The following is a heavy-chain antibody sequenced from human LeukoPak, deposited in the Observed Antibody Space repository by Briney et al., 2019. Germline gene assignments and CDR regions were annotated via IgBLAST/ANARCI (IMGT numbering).Heavy chain of an antibody. CDR3: AKGEELGYCSSTSCYTNWFDP. Sequence: GRSLRLSCAASGFTFDDYAMHWVRQAPGKGREWVSGISWNSGSIGYADSVKGRFTISRDNAKNSLYLQMNSLRAEDTALYYCAKGEELGYCSSTSCYTNWFDPWGQGTLVTVSS. J-gene: IGHJ5*02. D-gene: IGHD2-2*02. CDR1: GFTFDDYA. CDR2: ISWNSGSI. V-gene: IGHV3-9*01.